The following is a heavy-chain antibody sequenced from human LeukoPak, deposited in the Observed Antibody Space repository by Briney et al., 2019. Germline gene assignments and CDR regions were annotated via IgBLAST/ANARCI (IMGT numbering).Heavy chain of an antibody. J-gene: IGHJ6*03. V-gene: IGHV3-21*01. CDR1: GFTFSSYS. D-gene: IGHD3-3*01. Sequence: PGGSLTLSCAASGFTFSSYSMNWVRQAPGKGLEWVSSISSSSSYIYYADSLKGRSTISRDNAKNSLYLKMNSLRAEDTAVYYCARDLQNTIFGVVIRYYMDVWGKGTTVTVSS. CDR3: ARDLQNTIFGVVIRYYMDV. CDR2: ISSSSSYI.